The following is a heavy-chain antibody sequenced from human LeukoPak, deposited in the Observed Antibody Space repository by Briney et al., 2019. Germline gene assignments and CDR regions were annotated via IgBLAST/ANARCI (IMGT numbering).Heavy chain of an antibody. CDR1: GGSISSYY. Sequence: SETLSLTCTVSGGSISSYYWSWIRQPPGRGLEWIGYIYYSGSTNYNPSLKSRVTISVDTSKNQFSLKLSSVTAADTAVYYCARVFGPTSSGWTFRWFDPWGQGTLVTVSS. CDR2: IYYSGST. J-gene: IGHJ5*02. V-gene: IGHV4-59*01. CDR3: ARVFGPTSSGWTFRWFDP. D-gene: IGHD3/OR15-3a*01.